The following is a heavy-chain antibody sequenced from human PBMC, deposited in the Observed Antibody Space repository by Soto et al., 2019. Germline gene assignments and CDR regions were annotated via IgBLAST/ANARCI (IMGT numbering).Heavy chain of an antibody. CDR1: GGSISSYY. Sequence: PSETLSLTCTVSGGSISSYYWSWIRQPPGKGLEWIGYIYYSGSTNYNPSLKSRVTISVDTSKYQFSLKLSSVTTADTAVYYCAREGLPLHYDFWSPGMDVWGQGTTVTVSS. CDR2: IYYSGST. CDR3: AREGLPLHYDFWSPGMDV. J-gene: IGHJ6*02. D-gene: IGHD3-3*01. V-gene: IGHV4-59*01.